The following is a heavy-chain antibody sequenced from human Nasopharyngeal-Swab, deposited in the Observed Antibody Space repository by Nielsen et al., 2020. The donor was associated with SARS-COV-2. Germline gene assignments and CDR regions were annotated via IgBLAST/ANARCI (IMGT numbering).Heavy chain of an antibody. V-gene: IGHV1-3*01. CDR2: INAGNGNT. CDR3: ARDLWSSSSWYALELTRGIDP. J-gene: IGHJ5*02. Sequence: WVRHAPVQWRVWMEWINAGNGNTKYSQKFQGRVTITRDTSASTAYMELSSLRSEDTAVYYCARDLWSSSSWYALELTRGIDPWGQGTLVTVSS. D-gene: IGHD6-13*01.